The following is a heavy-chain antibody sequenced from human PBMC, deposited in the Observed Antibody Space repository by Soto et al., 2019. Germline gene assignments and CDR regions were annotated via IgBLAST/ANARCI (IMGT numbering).Heavy chain of an antibody. CDR2: MYPGDSDT. CDR3: ARLPRDCNKTSCYYADH. V-gene: IGHV5-51*01. Sequence: GESLKISCRGSGYDFNTNWFGWVRQLPGRGLEWVGIMYPGDSDTRYNPSLQGHVTLSVDVTVGTAFLQWRSLETSDTGMYFCARLPRDCNKTSCYYADHWDQGTQVTVSS. J-gene: IGHJ4*02. D-gene: IGHD3-3*01. CDR1: GYDFNTNW.